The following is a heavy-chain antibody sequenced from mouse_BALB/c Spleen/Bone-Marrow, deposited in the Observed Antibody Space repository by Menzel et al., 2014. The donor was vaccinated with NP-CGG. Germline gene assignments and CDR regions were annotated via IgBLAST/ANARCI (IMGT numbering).Heavy chain of an antibody. Sequence: EVMLVESGGDLVKPGGSLKLSCVASEFTFSSYGMSWVRQTPDKRLEWVATINTGGSYTFYPDSVKGRFTISRDNAKNTLYLQMSSLKSEDTAMYYCARQKGGGNAKDYWGQGTSVTVPS. D-gene: IGHD1-1*02. J-gene: IGHJ4*01. CDR2: INTGGSYT. V-gene: IGHV5-6*02. CDR3: ARQKGGGNAKDY. CDR1: EFTFSSYG.